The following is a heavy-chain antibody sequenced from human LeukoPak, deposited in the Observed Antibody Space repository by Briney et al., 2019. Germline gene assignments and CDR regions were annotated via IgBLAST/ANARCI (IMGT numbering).Heavy chain of an antibody. V-gene: IGHV4-34*01. CDR1: GGSVSSYY. CDR3: ARGKRYCSGGSCYRNWFDP. J-gene: IGHJ5*02. D-gene: IGHD2-15*01. CDR2: VNHSGST. Sequence: NPSETLSLTCTVSGGSVSSYYWSWIRQPPGKGLEWIGEVNHSGSTNYNPSLKSRVTISVDTSKNQFSLKLSSVTAADTAVYYCARGKRYCSGGSCYRNWFDPWGQGTLVTVSS.